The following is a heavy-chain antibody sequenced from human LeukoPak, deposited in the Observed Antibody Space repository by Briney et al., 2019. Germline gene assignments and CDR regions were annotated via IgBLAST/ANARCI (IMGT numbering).Heavy chain of an antibody. Sequence: GASVKVSCKGSGYNFSVYYMHWVRQAPGQGLEGMGWMDPNSGDTIYAPKFQGRVSMTRDTSITTAYMELSSLTFDDSAMYYCATRGGLTPNTLAMWGHGTMVTVSS. CDR1: GYNFSVYY. J-gene: IGHJ3*01. V-gene: IGHV1-2*02. CDR3: ATRGGLTPNTLAM. D-gene: IGHD2-15*01. CDR2: MDPNSGDT.